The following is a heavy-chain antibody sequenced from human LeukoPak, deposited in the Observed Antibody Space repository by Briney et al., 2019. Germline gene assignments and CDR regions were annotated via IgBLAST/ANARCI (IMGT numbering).Heavy chain of an antibody. CDR3: AAELEMATDAFDI. V-gene: IGHV1-58*02. CDR2: IVVGSGNT. CDR1: GFTFTTSA. J-gene: IGHJ3*02. Sequence: SVKVSCKASGFTFTTSAMQWVRQARGQRLEWIGWIVVGSGNTNYAQKFQGRVTITRDKSTGTAYMELSRLRSDDTAVYYCAAELEMATDAFDIWGQGTMVTVSS. D-gene: IGHD5-24*01.